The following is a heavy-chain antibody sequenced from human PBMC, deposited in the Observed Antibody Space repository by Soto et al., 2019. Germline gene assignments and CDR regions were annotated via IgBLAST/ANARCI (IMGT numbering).Heavy chain of an antibody. CDR3: ARSVQDIVVVVAATQLGAFDI. V-gene: IGHV3-23*01. Sequence: GGSLRLSCTASGFTFANYAMHWVRQAPGKGLEWVSGISAGGDNTDYADAVKGRFTISRDNSKNTLFLQMTSLRAEDTALYYCARSVQDIVVVVAATQLGAFDIWGQGTMVTVSS. J-gene: IGHJ3*02. D-gene: IGHD2-15*01. CDR1: GFTFANYA. CDR2: ISAGGDNT.